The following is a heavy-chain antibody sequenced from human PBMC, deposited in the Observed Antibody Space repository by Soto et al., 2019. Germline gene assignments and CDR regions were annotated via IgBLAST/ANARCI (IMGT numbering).Heavy chain of an antibody. J-gene: IGHJ6*02. CDR3: ARAVANYDFWSGYHRLAAWDGMDV. CDR1: GGSISSYY. CDR2: IYYSGST. Sequence: LSLTCTVSGGSISSYYWSWIRQPPGKGLEWIGYIYYSGSTNYNPSLKSRVTISVDTSKNQFSLKLSSVTAADTAVYYCARAVANYDFWSGYHRLAAWDGMDVWGQGTTVTV. V-gene: IGHV4-59*01. D-gene: IGHD3-3*01.